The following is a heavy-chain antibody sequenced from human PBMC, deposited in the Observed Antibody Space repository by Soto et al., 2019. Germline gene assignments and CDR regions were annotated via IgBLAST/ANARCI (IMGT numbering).Heavy chain of an antibody. Sequence: GGSLRLSCSASGFTFRSFTMNWVRQAPGKGLEWVSTISSNIAYIYYTDARRGRFTISRYNAKNSLHLQMNSLRDEDTAVYYCTIGASRDSSARGWFDPWGPGTMVTVAS. D-gene: IGHD6-13*01. J-gene: IGHJ5*02. CDR1: GFTFRSFT. V-gene: IGHV3-21*01. CDR2: ISSNIAYI. CDR3: TIGASRDSSARGWFDP.